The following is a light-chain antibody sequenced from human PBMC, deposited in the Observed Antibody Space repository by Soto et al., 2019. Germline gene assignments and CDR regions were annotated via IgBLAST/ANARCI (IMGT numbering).Light chain of an antibody. Sequence: QSALTQPPSASGTPGQRVTISCSGSSSNIGSNYVYWYQQLPGTAPKLLIYSNNQRPSGVPDRFSGSKSGTAASLAIRGLRSEDEADYYCATWDDSLSGRVFGGGT. J-gene: IGLJ3*02. CDR2: SNN. CDR3: ATWDDSLSGRV. V-gene: IGLV1-47*02. CDR1: SSNIGSNY.